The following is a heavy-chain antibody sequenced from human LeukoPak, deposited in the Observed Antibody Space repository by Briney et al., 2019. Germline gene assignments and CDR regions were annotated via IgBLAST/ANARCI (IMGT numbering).Heavy chain of an antibody. D-gene: IGHD3-10*01. CDR3: AKERGTAGECAFDF. CDR2: IKPDGRQK. CDR1: GFTFSANW. V-gene: IGHV3-7*03. Sequence: PGGSLRLSCAASGFTFSANWISWVRRAPGKGLEWVANIKPDGRQKYYVDSVNGRFTISRDNAKNSLYLQMNSLRAEDTAVYYCAKERGTAGECAFDFWGQGTLVTVS. J-gene: IGHJ3*01.